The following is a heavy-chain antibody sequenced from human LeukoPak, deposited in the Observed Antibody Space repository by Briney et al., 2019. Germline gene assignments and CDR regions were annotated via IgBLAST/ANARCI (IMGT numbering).Heavy chain of an antibody. CDR3: ARVRNYYDSSGYYYPNSAFDY. CDR1: GFTFSSYS. CDR2: ISSSSSTI. D-gene: IGHD3-22*01. Sequence: GGSLRLSCAASGFTFSSYSMNWVRQAPGKGLEWVSYISSSSSTIYYADSVKGRFTVSRDNAKSSLYLQMNSLRAEDTAVYYYARVRNYYDSSGYYYPNSAFDYWGQGTLVTVSS. V-gene: IGHV3-48*04. J-gene: IGHJ4*02.